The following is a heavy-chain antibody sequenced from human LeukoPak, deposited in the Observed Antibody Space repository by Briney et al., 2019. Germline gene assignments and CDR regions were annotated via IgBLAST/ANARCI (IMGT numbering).Heavy chain of an antibody. V-gene: IGHV1-69*02. J-gene: IGHJ4*02. CDR2: IIPILGIA. D-gene: IGHD2-2*01. Sequence: SVKVSCKASGGTFSSYTISWVRQAPGQGLEWMGRIIPILGIANYAQKFQGRVTIIADKSTSTAYMELSSLRSEDTAVYYCAMGVVVPEYYFDYWGQGTLVTVSS. CDR1: GGTFSSYT. CDR3: AMGVVVPEYYFDY.